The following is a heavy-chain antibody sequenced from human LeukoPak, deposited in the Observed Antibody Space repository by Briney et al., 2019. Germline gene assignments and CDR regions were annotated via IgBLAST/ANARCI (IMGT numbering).Heavy chain of an antibody. Sequence: GRSLRLSCAASGFTVSSNYMSSVRQAPGKWLEWVSVIYSGGSTSYAHSVKGRFTITRDNSKPTLYHQMICLRAEDTAVYYCARDSWSSSSWWGQGTLVSVSS. CDR1: GFTVSSNY. D-gene: IGHD6-13*01. CDR2: IYSGGST. J-gene: IGHJ4*02. V-gene: IGHV3-53*05. CDR3: ARDSWSSSSW.